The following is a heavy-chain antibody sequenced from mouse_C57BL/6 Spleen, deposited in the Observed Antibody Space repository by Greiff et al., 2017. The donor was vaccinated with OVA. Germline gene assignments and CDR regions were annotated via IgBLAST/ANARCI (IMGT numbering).Heavy chain of an antibody. CDR3: TRVYYYGSRYDD. CDR2: IDPETGGT. D-gene: IGHD1-1*01. Sequence: QVQLKESGAALVRPGASVTLSCKASGYTFTDYEMHWVKQTPVHGLEWIGAIDPETGGTAYNQKFKGKAILTADKSSSTAYMELRSLTSEDSAVYYGTRVYYYGSRYDDWGKGSTL. CDR1: GYTFTDYE. V-gene: IGHV1-15*01. J-gene: IGHJ2*01.